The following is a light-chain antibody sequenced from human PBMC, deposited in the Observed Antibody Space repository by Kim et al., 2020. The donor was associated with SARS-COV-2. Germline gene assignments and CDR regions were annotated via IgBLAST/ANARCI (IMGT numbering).Light chain of an antibody. J-gene: IGKJ1*01. CDR3: QESFTTPPT. Sequence: ASVGDRVTITCRASQNIANYLNWYQHKPGKAPKLLIYAASTLQSGVPSRFSGSGSGTDFTLTITGLQPEDFAKYYCQESFTTPPTFGQGTKVDIK. CDR1: QNIANY. CDR2: AAS. V-gene: IGKV1-39*01.